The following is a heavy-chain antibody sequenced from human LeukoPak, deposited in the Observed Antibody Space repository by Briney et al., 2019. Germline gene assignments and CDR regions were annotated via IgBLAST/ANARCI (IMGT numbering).Heavy chain of an antibody. J-gene: IGHJ4*02. Sequence: ASVKVSCKASGYTFTGYSMHWVRQAPGQGLEWMGWINPYSGGTNYAQKFQGRVTMTRDTSTSTAYMELSSLRFDDTAVYYCARGVYGGNSGYWGQGTLVTVSS. CDR3: ARGVYGGNSGY. V-gene: IGHV1-2*02. D-gene: IGHD4-23*01. CDR2: INPYSGGT. CDR1: GYTFTGYS.